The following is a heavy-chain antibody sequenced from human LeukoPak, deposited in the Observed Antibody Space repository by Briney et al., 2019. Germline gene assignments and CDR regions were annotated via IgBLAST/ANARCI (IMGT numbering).Heavy chain of an antibody. V-gene: IGHV5-51*01. J-gene: IGHJ5*02. CDR2: TYPRDSDT. CDR1: GYSLTSYW. Sequence: GESLKIYCKGSGYSLTSYWIRWVRQMPGKGLEWMGITYPRDSDTRYRPSFQGQVTISADKSISTAYLQWSSLKASDTAMYYCARLTPGDNWFDPWGQGTLVTVSS. CDR3: ARLTPGDNWFDP. D-gene: IGHD4-23*01.